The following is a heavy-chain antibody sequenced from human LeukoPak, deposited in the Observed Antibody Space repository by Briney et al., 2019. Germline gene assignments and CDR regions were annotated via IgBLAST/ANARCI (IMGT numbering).Heavy chain of an antibody. J-gene: IGHJ3*02. CDR3: VREATFGAFDI. CDR1: GYTVSTYA. V-gene: IGHV1-3*02. D-gene: IGHD2/OR15-2a*01. CDR2: RNSGNGNT. Sequence: ASVTVSPTASGYTVSTYAMHWECQAPGQRLEWMGWRNSGNGNTKYSQRFQGRVTITRDTSASTAYMGLSSLRSEDMAVYYCVREATFGAFDIWGQGTMVTVSS.